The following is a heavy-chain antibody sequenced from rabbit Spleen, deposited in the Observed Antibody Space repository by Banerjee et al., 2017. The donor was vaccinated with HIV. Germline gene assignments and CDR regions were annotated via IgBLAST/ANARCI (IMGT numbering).Heavy chain of an antibody. J-gene: IGHJ4*01. CDR2: IDPIFGIT. V-gene: IGHV1S47*01. D-gene: IGHD1-1*01. Sequence: QEQLVESGGGLVQPGGSLKLSCTVSGFDISKYGVTWVRQAPGKGLEWIGYIDPIFGITFYAPGVNGRFTISSHAAQNTLYLQLSSLTAADTATYFCVRARPYPFVLWGPGTLVTVS. CDR3: VRARPYPFVL. CDR1: GFDISKYG.